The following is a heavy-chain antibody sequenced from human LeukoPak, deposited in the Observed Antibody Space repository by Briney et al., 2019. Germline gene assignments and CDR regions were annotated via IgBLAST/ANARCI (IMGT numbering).Heavy chain of an antibody. V-gene: IGHV3-23*01. CDR2: ISGSGGST. CDR1: GFTFSSYA. Sequence: GGSLRLSCAASGFTFSSYAMSWVRQAPGKGLEWVSAISGSGGSTYYADSVKGRFTISRDNSKNTLYLQMNSLRAEDTAVYYCAKDPIGGYDFGRDLDYWGQGTLVTVSS. J-gene: IGHJ4*02. CDR3: AKDPIGGYDFGRDLDY. D-gene: IGHD5-12*01.